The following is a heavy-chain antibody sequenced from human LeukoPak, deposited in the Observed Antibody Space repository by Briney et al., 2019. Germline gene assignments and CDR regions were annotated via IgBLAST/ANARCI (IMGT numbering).Heavy chain of an antibody. CDR3: ARDSVVVPAAIPLDY. CDR2: ISAYNGNT. CDR1: GYTFTSYG. J-gene: IGHJ4*02. Sequence: ASVKVSCKASGYTFTSYGISWVRQAPGQGLVWMGWISAYNGNTNYAQKLQGRVTMTTDTSTSTAYMELRSLRSDDTAVYYCARDSVVVPAAIPLDYWGQGTLVTVSS. D-gene: IGHD2-2*02. V-gene: IGHV1-18*01.